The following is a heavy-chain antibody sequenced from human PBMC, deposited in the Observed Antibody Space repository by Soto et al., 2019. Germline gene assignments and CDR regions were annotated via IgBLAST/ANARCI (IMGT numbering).Heavy chain of an antibody. D-gene: IGHD3-22*01. CDR2: IYYSGST. V-gene: IGHV4-31*03. Sequence: QVQLQESGPGLVKPSQTLSLTCTVSGGSISSGGYYWSWIRQHPGKGLEWIGYIYYSGSTYYNPSLKSRVTISVDTSKNQFSLKLSSMTAADTAVYYCARQILYYYDSSGYYTRGGYYFDYWGQGTLVTVSS. CDR3: ARQILYYYDSSGYYTRGGYYFDY. J-gene: IGHJ4*02. CDR1: GGSISSGGYY.